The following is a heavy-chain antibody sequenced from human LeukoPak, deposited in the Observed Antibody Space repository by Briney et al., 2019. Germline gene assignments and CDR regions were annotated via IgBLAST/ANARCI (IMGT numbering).Heavy chain of an antibody. Sequence: PGGSLRLSCAASGFTFSSYSMNWVRQAPGKGLEWVSSISSSSSYIYYADSVKGRFTISRDNAKNSLYLQMNSLRAEDTAVYYCARDASTYYDFWSGYGVDYWGQGTLVTVSS. CDR3: ARDASTYYDFWSGYGVDY. CDR1: GFTFSSYS. J-gene: IGHJ4*02. V-gene: IGHV3-21*01. D-gene: IGHD3-3*01. CDR2: ISSSSSYI.